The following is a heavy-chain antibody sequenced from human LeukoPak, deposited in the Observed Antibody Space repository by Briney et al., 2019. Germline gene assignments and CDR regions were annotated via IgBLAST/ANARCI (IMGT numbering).Heavy chain of an antibody. Sequence: PGGSLRLSCAASGFTFSSYEMNWVRQAPGTGLEWVSYISSSGSTIYYADSVKGRFTISRDNAKNSLYLQMNSLRAEDTAVYYCARSTIFNVPGMDVWGQGTTVTVSS. CDR1: GFTFSSYE. D-gene: IGHD3-3*01. V-gene: IGHV3-48*03. J-gene: IGHJ6*02. CDR2: ISSSGSTI. CDR3: ARSTIFNVPGMDV.